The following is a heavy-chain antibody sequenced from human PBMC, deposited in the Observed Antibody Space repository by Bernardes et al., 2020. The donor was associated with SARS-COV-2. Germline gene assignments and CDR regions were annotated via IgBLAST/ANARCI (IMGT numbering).Heavy chain of an antibody. V-gene: IGHV4-61*08. D-gene: IGHD2-15*01. CDR3: ARDVRGGTLDY. Sequence: TLSLTCTVSGSSVRSGGYYWSWIRQPPGKGLEWVGFIYYNGNTNYNPSLKSRVTISVDTSKNQLSLKLTSVTAADTAVYYCARDVRGGTLDYWGQGTPVTVSS. CDR2: IYYNGNT. J-gene: IGHJ4*02. CDR1: GSSVRSGGYY.